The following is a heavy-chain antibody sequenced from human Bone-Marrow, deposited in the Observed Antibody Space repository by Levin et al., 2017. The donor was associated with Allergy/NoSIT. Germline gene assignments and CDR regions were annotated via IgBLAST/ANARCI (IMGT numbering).Heavy chain of an antibody. V-gene: IGHV3-30*18. D-gene: IGHD4-17*01. CDR1: GFAFSSHG. J-gene: IGHJ6*03. CDR2: ITYDGSNK. Sequence: PGGSLRLSCVASGFAFSSHGIHWVRQAPGKGLEWVAIITYDGSNKYYADSVKGRFTISRDNSQSTVYLQLNSLRAEDTGVYYCAKEYGSIYYFYYMDVWGKGTTVTVSS. CDR3: AKEYGSIYYFYYMDV.